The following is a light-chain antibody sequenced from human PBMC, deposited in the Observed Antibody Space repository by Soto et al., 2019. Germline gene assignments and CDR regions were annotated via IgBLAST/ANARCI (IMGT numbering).Light chain of an antibody. CDR2: GAC. J-gene: IGKJ2*01. CDR3: QQDGSSPYT. CDR1: QSVSSSY. Sequence: EIVLTQSPGTLSLSPGERATLSCRASQSVSSSYLAWYQQKPGQAPRLLIYGACSRATGIPDRFSGSGSGTDFTLTSSRLEPEYFAVYYCQQDGSSPYTFGQGTKLEIK. V-gene: IGKV3-20*01.